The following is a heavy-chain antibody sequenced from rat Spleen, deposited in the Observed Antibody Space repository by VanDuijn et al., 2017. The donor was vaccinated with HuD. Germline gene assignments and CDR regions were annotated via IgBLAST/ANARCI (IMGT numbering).Heavy chain of an antibody. CDR1: GFTFSNYG. D-gene: IGHD4-1*01. Sequence: EVQLVESGGGLVQPGRSLKLSCAASGFTFSNYGMHWIRQAPTKGLEWVASISTGGSTYYPDSVKGRFTISRDNAKSTLYLQMNSLRSEDTATYYCAKDRGRAPFDYWGQGVMVTVSS. V-gene: IGHV5-19*01. J-gene: IGHJ2*01. CDR2: ISTGGST. CDR3: AKDRGRAPFDY.